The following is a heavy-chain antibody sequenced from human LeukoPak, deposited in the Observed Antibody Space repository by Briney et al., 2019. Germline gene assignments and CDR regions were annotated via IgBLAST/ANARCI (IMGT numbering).Heavy chain of an antibody. J-gene: IGHJ4*02. CDR3: ARGPYCSGGSCYLIYYFDY. Sequence: SETLSLTCAVYGGSFSGYYWSWLRQPPGKGLEWIGEINHSGSTNYNPSLKSRVTISVDTSKNQFSLKLSSVTAADTAVYYCARGPYCSGGSCYLIYYFDYWGQGTLVTVSS. V-gene: IGHV4-34*01. CDR2: INHSGST. CDR1: GGSFSGYY. D-gene: IGHD2-15*01.